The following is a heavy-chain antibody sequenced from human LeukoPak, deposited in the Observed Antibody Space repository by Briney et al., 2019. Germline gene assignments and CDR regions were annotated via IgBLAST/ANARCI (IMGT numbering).Heavy chain of an antibody. CDR3: AREADGFDI. CDR2: LAYDETFR. V-gene: IGHV3-30*01. Sequence: PTGGSLRLSCSASGFTCSRYTMHWVRQAPGKGLEWVALLAYDETFRYYADSVKGRFTISRDTAKTTLDLQMNSLTTEDTALYYCAREADGFDIWGQGTMVTVSS. CDR1: GFTCSRYT. J-gene: IGHJ3*02.